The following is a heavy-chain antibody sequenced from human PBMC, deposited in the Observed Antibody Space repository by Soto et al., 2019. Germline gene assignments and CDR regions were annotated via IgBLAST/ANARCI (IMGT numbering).Heavy chain of an antibody. Sequence: GGSLRLSCVASRFSFNTFAMSWVRQAPGKGLEWVSSINAGGGNTYYADSVKGRFTVSRDNSKNTLHLQMDTLRAEDTAIYYWAKEPSLQRAYWGQGTLVTVSS. D-gene: IGHD1-1*01. V-gene: IGHV3-23*01. J-gene: IGHJ4*01. CDR1: RFSFNTFA. CDR3: AKEPSLQRAY. CDR2: INAGGGNT.